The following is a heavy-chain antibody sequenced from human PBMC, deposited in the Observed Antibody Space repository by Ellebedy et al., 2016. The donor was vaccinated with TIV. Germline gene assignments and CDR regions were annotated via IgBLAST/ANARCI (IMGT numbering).Heavy chain of an antibody. D-gene: IGHD3-10*01. CDR3: ARGPGGSGSYCSY. V-gene: IGHV3-9*01. Sequence: SLKISCAASGFTFDNYAMHWVRHAPGKVLEWVSGLSWNSGSIGYADSVKGRFTISRDNAKNSLYLQMNSLRAEDTAVYYCARGPGGSGSYCSYWGQGTLVAVSS. CDR1: GFTFDNYA. J-gene: IGHJ4*02. CDR2: LSWNSGSI.